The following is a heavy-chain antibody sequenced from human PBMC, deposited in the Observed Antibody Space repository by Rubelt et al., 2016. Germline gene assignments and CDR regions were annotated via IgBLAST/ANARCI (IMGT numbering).Heavy chain of an antibody. CDR1: GYTFTSYG. CDR2: ISVYNGNT. V-gene: IGHV1-18*01. D-gene: IGHD2/OR15-2a*01. CDR3: ARASLFRMDV. J-gene: IGHJ6*02. Sequence: GKVSCKASGYTFTSYGISWVRQAPGQGLEWMGLISVYNGNTKYAQKFQGRVTMTTDTSTSTAYMELRSLRSDDTAVYYCARASLFRMDVWGQGTTVTVSS.